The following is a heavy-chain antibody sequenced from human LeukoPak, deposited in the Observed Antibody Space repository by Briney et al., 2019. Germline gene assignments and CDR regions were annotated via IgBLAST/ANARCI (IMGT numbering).Heavy chain of an antibody. CDR2: ISSSSSTI. CDR1: GFTFSSYS. Sequence: PGGSLRLSCAASGFTFSSYSMNWVRQAPGKGLEWVSYISSSSSTIYYADSVKGRFTISRDNAKNSLYLQMNSLRAEDTAVYYCAREGRYSSSWYADYWGQGTLVTVSS. CDR3: AREGRYSSSWYADY. V-gene: IGHV3-48*04. D-gene: IGHD6-13*01. J-gene: IGHJ4*02.